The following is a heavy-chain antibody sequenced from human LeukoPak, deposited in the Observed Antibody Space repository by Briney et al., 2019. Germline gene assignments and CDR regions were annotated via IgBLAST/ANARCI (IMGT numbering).Heavy chain of an antibody. CDR1: GGSFSGYY. J-gene: IGHJ5*02. Sequence: PSETLSLTCAVYGGSFSGYYWSWIRQPPGKGLEWIGEINHSGSTNYNPSLKSRVTISVDTSKNQFSLKLSSVTAADTAVYYCARGRPNYDFWSGYYTGFKWFDPWGQGTLVTVSS. CDR3: ARGRPNYDFWSGYYTGFKWFDP. V-gene: IGHV4-34*01. D-gene: IGHD3-3*01. CDR2: INHSGST.